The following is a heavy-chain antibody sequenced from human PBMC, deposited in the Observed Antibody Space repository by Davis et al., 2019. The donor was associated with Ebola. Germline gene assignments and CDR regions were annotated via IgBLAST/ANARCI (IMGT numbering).Heavy chain of an antibody. CDR1: GGSISSYY. CDR2: IYYSGST. CDR3: ARHGIVATTYYYYYGMDV. D-gene: IGHD5-12*01. J-gene: IGHJ6*02. Sequence: SETLSLTCTVSGGSISSYYWSWIRQPPGKGLEWIGYIYYSGSTNYNPSLKSRVTISVDTSKNQFSLKLSSVTAADTAVYYCARHGIVATTYYYYYGMDVWGQGTTVTVSS. V-gene: IGHV4-59*08.